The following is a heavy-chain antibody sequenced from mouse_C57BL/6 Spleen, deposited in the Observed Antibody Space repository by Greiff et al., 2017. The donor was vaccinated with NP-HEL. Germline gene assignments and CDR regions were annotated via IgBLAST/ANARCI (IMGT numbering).Heavy chain of an antibody. J-gene: IGHJ2*01. V-gene: IGHV1-55*01. CDR3: AATVVAGFDY. D-gene: IGHD1-1*01. CDR1: GYTFTSYW. CDR2: IYPGSGST. Sequence: QVHVKQPGAELVKPGASVKMSCKASGYTFTSYWITWVKQRPGQGLEWIGDIYPGSGSTNYNEKFKSKATLTVDTSSSTAYMQLSSLTSEDSAVYYCAATVVAGFDYWGQGTTLTVSS.